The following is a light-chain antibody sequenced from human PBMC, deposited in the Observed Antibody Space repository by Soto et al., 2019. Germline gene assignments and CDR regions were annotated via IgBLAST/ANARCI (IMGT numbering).Light chain of an antibody. Sequence: EIVLTQSPGTLSLSPGERATLSCRASQSVSSSYLAWYQQKPGQAPRLLIYGASSRATGIPDRFSGSGSGTDFTVTISSLGPEDFAVYYCHQYGSSSWTCGQGTNVYIK. CDR2: GAS. J-gene: IGKJ1*01. V-gene: IGKV3-20*01. CDR3: HQYGSSSWT. CDR1: QSVSSSY.